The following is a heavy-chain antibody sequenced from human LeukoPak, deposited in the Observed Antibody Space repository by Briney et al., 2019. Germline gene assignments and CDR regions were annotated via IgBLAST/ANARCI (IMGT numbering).Heavy chain of an antibody. V-gene: IGHV3-23*01. CDR1: GFTFSSYA. CDR2: ISGSGGST. Sequence: PGGSLRLSCAASGFTFSSYAMSWVRQAPGKGLEWVSAISGSGGSTYYADSVKGRFTISRDNSKNTLYLQMNSLRAEDTAVYYCAKDLSELWFGGNVAFDIWGQGTMVTVSS. J-gene: IGHJ3*02. CDR3: AKDLSELWFGGNVAFDI. D-gene: IGHD3-10*01.